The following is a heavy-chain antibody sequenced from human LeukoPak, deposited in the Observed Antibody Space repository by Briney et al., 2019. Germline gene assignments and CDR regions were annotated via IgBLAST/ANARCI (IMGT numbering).Heavy chain of an antibody. V-gene: IGHV1-18*01. CDR1: GYTFTSYA. CDR2: ISAYNGNT. J-gene: IGHJ4*02. D-gene: IGHD5-12*01. Sequence: ASVKVSCEASGYTFTSYAMNWVRQAPGQGLEWMGWISAYNGNTNYAQKLQGRVTMTTDTSTSTAYMELRSLRSDDTAVYYCARGPGRGIVATTVDYWGQGTLVTVSS. CDR3: ARGPGRGIVATTVDY.